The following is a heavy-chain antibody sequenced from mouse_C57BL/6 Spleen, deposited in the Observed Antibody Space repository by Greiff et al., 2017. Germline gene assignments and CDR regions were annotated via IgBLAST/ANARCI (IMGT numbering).Heavy chain of an antibody. V-gene: IGHV1-81*01. D-gene: IGHD1-2*01. Sequence: QVQLKESGAELARPGASVKLSCKASGYTFTSYGISWVKQRTGQGLEWIGEIYPRSGNTYYNEKFKGKATLTADKSSSTAYMELRSLTSEDSAVYFCARWGPLLRRYFDVWGTGTTVTVSS. CDR2: IYPRSGNT. CDR3: ARWGPLLRRYFDV. CDR1: GYTFTSYG. J-gene: IGHJ1*03.